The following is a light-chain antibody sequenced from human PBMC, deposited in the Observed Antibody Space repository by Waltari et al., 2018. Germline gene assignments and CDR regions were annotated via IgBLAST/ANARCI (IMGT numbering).Light chain of an antibody. Sequence: SSELTQDPAVSVALGPTVTLPCPGASLSTLYATWYQQKAGQAPILVIYGQNNRPSGIPDRFSGSYSGRTAALTSTGAQAEDEADYYCSSRDSCAHRHVFGTGTKVTVL. CDR2: GQN. CDR1: SLSTLY. J-gene: IGLJ1*01. V-gene: IGLV3-19*01. CDR3: SSRDSCAHRHV.